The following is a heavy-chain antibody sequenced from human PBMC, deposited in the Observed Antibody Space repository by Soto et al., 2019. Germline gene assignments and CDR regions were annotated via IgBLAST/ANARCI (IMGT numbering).Heavy chain of an antibody. Sequence: SETLSLTCTVSGGSISSSSYYWGWIRQPPGKGLEWIGSIYYSGSTYYNPSLKSRVTISVDTSKNQFSLKLSSVTAADTAVYYCARRKNWFDPWGQGTLVTVSS. CDR3: ARRKNWFDP. CDR2: IYYSGST. V-gene: IGHV4-39*01. J-gene: IGHJ5*02. CDR1: GGSISSSSYY.